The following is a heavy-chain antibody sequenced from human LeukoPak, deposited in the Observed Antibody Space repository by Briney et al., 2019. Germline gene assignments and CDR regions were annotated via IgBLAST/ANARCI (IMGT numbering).Heavy chain of an antibody. CDR1: GYTFTGYY. D-gene: IGHD1-26*01. CDR3: SRGGSYYFKYYFDY. J-gene: IGHJ4*02. V-gene: IGHV1-2*02. Sequence: GASVKVSCKASGYTFTGYYMHWVRQAPGQGLEWMGWINPNSGGTNCAQKFQGRVTMTRDTSISTAYMELSRLRSDDTAVYYCSRGGSYYFKYYFDYWGQGTLVTVSS. CDR2: INPNSGGT.